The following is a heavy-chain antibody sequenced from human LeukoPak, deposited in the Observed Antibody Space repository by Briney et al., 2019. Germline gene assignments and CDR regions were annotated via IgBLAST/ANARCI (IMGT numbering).Heavy chain of an antibody. CDR3: ASRWELQNWFDP. CDR2: IIPIFGTA. J-gene: IGHJ5*02. CDR1: GGTFSSYA. V-gene: IGHV1-69*05. Sequence: SVKVSCKASGGTFSSYAISWVRQAPGRGLEWMGGIIPIFGTANYAQKFQGRVTITTDESTSTAYMELSSLRSEDTAVYYCASRWELQNWFDPWGQGTLVTVSS. D-gene: IGHD1-26*01.